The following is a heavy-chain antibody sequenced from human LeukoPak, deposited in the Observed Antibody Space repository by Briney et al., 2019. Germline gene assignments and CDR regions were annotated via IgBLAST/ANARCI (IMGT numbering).Heavy chain of an antibody. CDR1: GGTFSSYA. J-gene: IGHJ5*02. CDR3: ARGGIVVVPAGFDP. V-gene: IGHV1-69*13. CDR2: IIPIFGTA. Sequence: ASVKVSCKASGGTFSSYAISWVRQAPGQGLEWMGGIIPIFGTANYAQKFQGRVTITADESTSTAYMELSSLRSEDTAVYYCARGGIVVVPAGFDPWGQGTLVTVSS. D-gene: IGHD2-2*01.